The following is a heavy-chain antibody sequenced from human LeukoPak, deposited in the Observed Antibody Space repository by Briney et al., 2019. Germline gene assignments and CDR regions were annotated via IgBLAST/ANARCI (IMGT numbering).Heavy chain of an antibody. Sequence: GGSLRLSCAASGFTFSSYAMHWVRQAPGKGLEWVAVISYDGSNKYYADSVKGRFTISRDNSKNTLYLQMNSLRAEDTAVYYCASSGEKEKRGYSYGSCDYWGQGTLVTVSS. CDR2: ISYDGSNK. CDR1: GFTFSSYA. J-gene: IGHJ4*02. CDR3: ASSGEKEKRGYSYGSCDY. V-gene: IGHV3-30-3*01. D-gene: IGHD5-18*01.